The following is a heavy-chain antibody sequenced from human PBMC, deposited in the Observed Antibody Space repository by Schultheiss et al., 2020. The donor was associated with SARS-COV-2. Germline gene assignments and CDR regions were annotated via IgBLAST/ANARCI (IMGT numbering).Heavy chain of an antibody. Sequence: GGSLRLSCAASGFTFSSYSMNWVRQAPGKGLEWVSYISSSGSTIYYADSVKGRFTISRDNAKNSLYLQMNSLRAEDTAVYYCARIKGGYCGGDCYDDAFDIWGQGTMVTVSS. CDR2: ISSSGSTI. CDR3: ARIKGGYCGGDCYDDAFDI. D-gene: IGHD2-21*02. V-gene: IGHV3-48*04. CDR1: GFTFSSYS. J-gene: IGHJ3*02.